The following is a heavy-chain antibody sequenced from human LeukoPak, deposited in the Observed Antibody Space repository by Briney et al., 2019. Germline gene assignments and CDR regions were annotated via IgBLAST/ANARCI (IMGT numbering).Heavy chain of an antibody. Sequence: PGGSLRLSCAASGFTFSSYAMSWVRQAPGKGLEWVSAISGSGGSTYYADSVKGRFTISRDNSKNTLYLQMNSLRAEDTAVYYCAKTVGLANYYYYYGMDVWGQGTTVTVSS. CDR3: AKTVGLANYYYYYGMDV. V-gene: IGHV3-23*01. CDR1: GFTFSSYA. D-gene: IGHD1-26*01. CDR2: ISGSGGST. J-gene: IGHJ6*02.